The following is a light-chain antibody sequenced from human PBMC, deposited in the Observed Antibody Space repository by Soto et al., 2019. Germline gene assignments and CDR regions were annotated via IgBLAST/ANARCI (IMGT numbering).Light chain of an antibody. Sequence: QSVLTQPPSASETPGQRVTISCSGSRSNIGSNYVYWYQQLPGTAPKLLIYRNNQRPSGVPDRFSGSKSGTSASLAISGLRSEDEADYYCAAWDDSLSGYVVFGGGTKLTVL. CDR1: RSNIGSNY. CDR3: AAWDDSLSGYVV. J-gene: IGLJ2*01. CDR2: RNN. V-gene: IGLV1-47*01.